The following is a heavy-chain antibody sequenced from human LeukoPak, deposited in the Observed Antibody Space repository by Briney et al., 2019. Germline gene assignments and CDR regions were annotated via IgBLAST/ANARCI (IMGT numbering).Heavy chain of an antibody. J-gene: IGHJ1*01. CDR2: ISYDGSNK. Sequence: GGSLRLSCAASGFTFSSYGMHWVRQAPGKGLEWVAVISYDGSNKYYADSVEGRFTISRDNSKNTLYLQMNSLRAEDTAVYYCAEDRYSYAFEYFQHWGQGTLVTVSS. CDR1: GFTFSSYG. D-gene: IGHD5-18*01. CDR3: AEDRYSYAFEYFQH. V-gene: IGHV3-30*18.